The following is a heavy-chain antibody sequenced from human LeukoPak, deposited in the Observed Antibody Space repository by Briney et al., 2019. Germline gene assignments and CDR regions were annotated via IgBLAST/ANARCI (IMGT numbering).Heavy chain of an antibody. CDR2: IYYSGST. Sequence: SETLSLTCTVSGGSISSSSYYWGWIRQPPGKGLEWIGSIYYSGSTYYNPSLKSRVTISVDTSKNKFSLKLNSVTAADTAVYYCARPAYRGSYYDAFDIWGQGTLVTVSS. V-gene: IGHV4-39*01. CDR1: GGSISSSSYY. J-gene: IGHJ3*02. D-gene: IGHD1-26*01. CDR3: ARPAYRGSYYDAFDI.